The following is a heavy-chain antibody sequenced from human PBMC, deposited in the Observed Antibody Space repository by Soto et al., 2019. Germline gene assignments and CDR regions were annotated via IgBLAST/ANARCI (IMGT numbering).Heavy chain of an antibody. CDR3: ARVNPGNNLYYFNGLDV. J-gene: IGHJ6*02. CDR2: ISYEGSNK. Sequence: AGSLTLSCAASGFTFDTYGIHWVRQAPGKGLEWVALISYEGSNKYYSDSVKGRFTISRDNSKSTLFLHMNSLRVEDTGVYYCARVNPGNNLYYFNGLDVWGQGTSVTVSS. V-gene: IGHV3-30-3*01. D-gene: IGHD1-1*01. CDR1: GFTFDTYG.